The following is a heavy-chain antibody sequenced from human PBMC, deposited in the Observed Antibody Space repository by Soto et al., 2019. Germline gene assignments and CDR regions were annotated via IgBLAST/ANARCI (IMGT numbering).Heavy chain of an antibody. CDR2: FYPGDSTS. V-gene: IGHV5-51*01. CDR1: GYSFISYW. CDR3: ARIIGYCRNNDCSWTFDI. Sequence: GESLKISCNTAGYSFISYWVAWVRQKPGKGLEWMGTFYPGDSTSTYSPSFQGQVTISVDKSISTAYLHLSSLKASDTAMYYCARIIGYCRNNDCSWTFDIWGQGTTVTVSS. J-gene: IGHJ3*02. D-gene: IGHD2-2*03.